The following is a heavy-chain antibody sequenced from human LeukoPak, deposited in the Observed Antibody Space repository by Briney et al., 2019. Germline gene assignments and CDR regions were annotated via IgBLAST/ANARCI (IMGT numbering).Heavy chain of an antibody. CDR1: GFTFSSYG. D-gene: IGHD5-12*01. CDR3: AKDLTGYSGYDEGDYFDY. Sequence: GGSLRLSCAASGFTFSSYGMHWVRQAPGKGLEWVAVISYDGSNKYYADSVKGRFTISRDNSKSTLYLQMNSLRAEDTAVCYCAKDLTGYSGYDEGDYFDYWGQGTLVTVSS. CDR2: ISYDGSNK. J-gene: IGHJ4*02. V-gene: IGHV3-30*18.